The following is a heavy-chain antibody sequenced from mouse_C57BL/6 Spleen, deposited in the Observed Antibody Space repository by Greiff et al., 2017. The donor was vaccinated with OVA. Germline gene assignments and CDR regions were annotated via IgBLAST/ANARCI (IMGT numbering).Heavy chain of an antibody. CDR2: IYPGSGST. V-gene: IGHV1-55*01. J-gene: IGHJ4*01. Sequence: QVQLQQPGAELVKPGASVKMSCKASGYTFTSYWITWVKQRPGQGLEWIGDIYPGSGSTNYNEKFKSKATLTVDKSSSTAYMQLSSLTSEDSAVYYSARSSPMMVTARYYAMDYWGQGTSVTVSS. CDR1: GYTFTSYW. CDR3: ARSSPMMVTARYYAMDY. D-gene: IGHD2-3*01.